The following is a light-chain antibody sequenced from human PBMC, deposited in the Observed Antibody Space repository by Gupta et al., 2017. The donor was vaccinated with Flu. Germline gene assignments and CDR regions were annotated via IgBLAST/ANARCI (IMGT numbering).Light chain of an antibody. V-gene: IGKV1-39*01. J-gene: IGKJ2*03. Sequence: DIQMTQSPSSLSASVGDRVTITCRTGQSISSYLNWYQQKPGKAPKLLIYAASSLQSGVTSRFSGSESGTDFTLTISSLQPEDFATYYCQQSYSTPYSFGQGTKLEIK. CDR2: AAS. CDR3: QQSYSTPYS. CDR1: QSISSY.